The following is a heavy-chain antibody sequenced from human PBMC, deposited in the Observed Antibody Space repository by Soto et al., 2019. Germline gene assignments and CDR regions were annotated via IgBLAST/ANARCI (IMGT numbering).Heavy chain of an antibody. J-gene: IGHJ4*02. CDR1: GFTFSSYW. CDR2: INIDGSRI. D-gene: IGHD2-21*01. V-gene: IGHV3-74*01. CDR3: IGGAGDRYDGQGYLGRH. Sequence: EVQLVESGGGLVQPGGSLRLSCAASGFTFSSYWMHWVRQAPGKGLVWVSRINIDGSRISYADSVKGRCTISRDNAKNTLYMEMNSLGVEDTAVDYCIGGAGDRYDGQGYLGRHWGQGTLVTVST.